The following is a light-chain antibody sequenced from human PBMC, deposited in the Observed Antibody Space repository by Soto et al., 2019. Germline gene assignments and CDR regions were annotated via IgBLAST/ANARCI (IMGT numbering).Light chain of an antibody. CDR1: QSLTNSF. CDR3: QQYGTSTYT. J-gene: IGKJ2*01. Sequence: EIVLTQYPGTLSLSPGERATLSCGGSQSLTNSFIDWYQQKPGKAPRLLIYDTSSRATGIPERLSGSGYGTDFTLTISRLENEDFAVFLCQQYGTSTYTFGQGTRLEIK. CDR2: DTS. V-gene: IGKV3-20*01.